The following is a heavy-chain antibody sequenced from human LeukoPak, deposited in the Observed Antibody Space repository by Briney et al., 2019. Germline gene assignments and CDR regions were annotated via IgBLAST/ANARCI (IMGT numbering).Heavy chain of an antibody. Sequence: SETLSLTCTVSGGSMSPFYWSWIRQSPGQGLEWIGSIYYSGGTNYNPSLKSRVTISVDTSKNQFSLELSSVTAADTAVYYCAVNSTKHTFDIWGQGTMVTVSS. CDR3: AVNSTKHTFDI. V-gene: IGHV4-59*08. CDR1: GGSMSPFY. D-gene: IGHD1-1*01. J-gene: IGHJ3*02. CDR2: IYYSGGT.